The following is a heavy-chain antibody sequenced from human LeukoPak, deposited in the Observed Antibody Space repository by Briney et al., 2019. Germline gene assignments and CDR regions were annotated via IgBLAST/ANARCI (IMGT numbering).Heavy chain of an antibody. D-gene: IGHD2-2*01. CDR2: ISTSSRYI. Sequence: KPGGSLRLSCAAPGFTLSNYDMNWVRQAPGKGLEWVSSISTSSRYIYYKDSVRGRFTISRDDAKNSLYLEMNSLRAEDTAVYYCARADCSSSTCYLRRSWFDPWGQGTLVTVSS. CDR3: ARADCSSSTCYLRRSWFDP. CDR1: GFTLSNYD. J-gene: IGHJ5*02. V-gene: IGHV3-21*01.